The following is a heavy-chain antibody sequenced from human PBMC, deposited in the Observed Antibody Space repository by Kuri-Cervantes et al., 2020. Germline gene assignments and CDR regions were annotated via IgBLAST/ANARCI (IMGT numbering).Heavy chain of an antibody. D-gene: IGHD3-9*01. J-gene: IGHJ5*02. V-gene: IGHV1-18*01. CDR3: ARVLRYFDYWFDP. CDR2: ISAYNGNT. Sequence: ASVKVSCKASGYTFTSYGISWVRQAPGQGLEWMGWISAYNGNTNYAQKLQGRVTMATNTSTSTAYMELRSLRSDDTAVYYCARVLRYFDYWFDPWGQGTLVTVSS. CDR1: GYTFTSYG.